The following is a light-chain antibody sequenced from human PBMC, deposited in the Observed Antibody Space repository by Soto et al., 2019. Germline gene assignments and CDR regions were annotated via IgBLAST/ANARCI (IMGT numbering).Light chain of an antibody. J-gene: IGKJ1*01. V-gene: IGKV3-20*01. CDR3: QQYDGGSPSWT. CDR1: QIVSSTY. CDR2: GTS. Sequence: EIVLTQSPGTLSLSPGERVTLSCRASQIVSSTYLAWYQQKPGQAPRLLIYGTSSRATGIPDRFSGSGSGTDFTLTISRLEPEDLAVYYCQQYDGGSPSWTFGQGTKV.